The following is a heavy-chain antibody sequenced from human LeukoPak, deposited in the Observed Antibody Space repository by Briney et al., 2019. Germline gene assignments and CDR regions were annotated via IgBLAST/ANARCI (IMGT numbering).Heavy chain of an antibody. J-gene: IGHJ4*02. D-gene: IGHD2-15*01. Sequence: SETLSLTCTVSGGSISSYYWSWIRQPPGKGLEWIGYIYYSGSTNYNPSLKSRVTISVDTSKNQFSLKLGSVTAADTAVYYCAIASRYGGIPLDYWGQGTLVTVSS. CDR3: AIASRYGGIPLDY. V-gene: IGHV4-59*01. CDR1: GGSISSYY. CDR2: IYYSGST.